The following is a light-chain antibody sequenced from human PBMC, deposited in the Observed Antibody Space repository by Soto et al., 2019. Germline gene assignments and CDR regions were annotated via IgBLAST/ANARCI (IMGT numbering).Light chain of an antibody. V-gene: IGKV3-20*01. CDR1: QSVSSAH. Sequence: VLTQSPGPLSLSPGALATLPGRASQSVSSAHVAWYQPNPGPAPRPLIAGASRRATSIPDRFSGSWSGPDFTLTISRLEPEDWALYFCQQYGGSPITVGQGTRLEIK. CDR2: GAS. J-gene: IGKJ5*01. CDR3: QQYGGSPIT.